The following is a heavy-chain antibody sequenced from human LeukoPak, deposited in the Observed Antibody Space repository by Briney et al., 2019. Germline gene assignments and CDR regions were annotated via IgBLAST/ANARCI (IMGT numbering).Heavy chain of an antibody. CDR1: GFTFSSYA. J-gene: IGHJ5*02. Sequence: PGGSLRLSCAASGFTFSSYAMHWVRQAPGKGLEGVAVISYGGSNKYYADSVKGRFTISRDNSKNTLYLQMNSLRAEDTAVYYCARDRGYSYGRPGGWFDPWGQGTLVTVSS. CDR2: ISYGGSNK. CDR3: ARDRGYSYGRPGGWFDP. D-gene: IGHD5-18*01. V-gene: IGHV3-30*01.